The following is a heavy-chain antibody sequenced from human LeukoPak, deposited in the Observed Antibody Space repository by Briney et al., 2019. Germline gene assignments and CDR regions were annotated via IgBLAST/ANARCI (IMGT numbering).Heavy chain of an antibody. CDR3: ARGFPYQLPNFDY. J-gene: IGHJ4*02. V-gene: IGHV1-8*03. CDR2: MNPNSGNT. D-gene: IGHD2-2*01. CDR1: GYTFTSYD. Sequence: ASVKVSCKASGYTFTSYDINWVRQATGQGLEWMGWMNPNSGNTGYAQKFQGRVTITRNTSISTAYMELSSLRSEDTAVYYCARGFPYQLPNFDYWGQGTLVTVSS.